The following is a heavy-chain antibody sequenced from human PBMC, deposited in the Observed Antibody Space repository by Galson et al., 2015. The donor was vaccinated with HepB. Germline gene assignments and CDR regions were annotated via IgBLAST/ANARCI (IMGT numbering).Heavy chain of an antibody. J-gene: IGHJ3*02. V-gene: IGHV3-48*04. CDR3: ARPLVLNGRFNPGVGPFHI. Sequence: SLRLSCAASGFTFSSYSMNWVRQAPGKGLEWVSYISSSSSTIYYADSVKGRFTISRDNAKNSLYLQMNSLRAEDTAVYYCARPLVLNGRFNPGVGPFHIWGRGTMVTVSA. CDR2: ISSSSSTI. CDR1: GFTFSSYS. D-gene: IGHD2-8*01.